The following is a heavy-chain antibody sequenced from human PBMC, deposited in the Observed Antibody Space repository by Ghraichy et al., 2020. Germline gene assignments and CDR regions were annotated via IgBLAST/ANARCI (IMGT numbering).Heavy chain of an antibody. Sequence: GGSLRLSCAASGFTFSSYWMHWVRQAPGKGLVWVSRINSDGSSTSYADSVKGRFTISRDNAKNTLYLQMNSLRAEDTAVYYCARGESGSYLSYYYYYGMDVWGQGTTVTVSS. CDR3: ARGESGSYLSYYYYYGMDV. V-gene: IGHV3-74*01. CDR2: INSDGSST. J-gene: IGHJ6*02. D-gene: IGHD1-26*01. CDR1: GFTFSSYW.